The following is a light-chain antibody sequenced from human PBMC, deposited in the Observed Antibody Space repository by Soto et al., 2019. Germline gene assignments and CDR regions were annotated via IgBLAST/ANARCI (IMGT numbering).Light chain of an antibody. J-gene: IGKJ1*01. Sequence: HITQYPSSLPASVQDKIIMTCRASRDVGSDVSWYQQKPGQAPKLLIYAASNLYTGVPSRFSGSRSGTEFTLTISSLQPEDFASYYCLQDYGDSWTFGQGTKVDNK. CDR1: RDVGSD. CDR3: LQDYGDSWT. CDR2: AAS. V-gene: IGKV1-6*01.